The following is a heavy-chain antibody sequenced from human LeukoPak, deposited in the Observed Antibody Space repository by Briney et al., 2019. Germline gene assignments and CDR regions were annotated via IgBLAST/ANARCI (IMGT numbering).Heavy chain of an antibody. CDR3: ARRSRGHCTTTSCFFDY. CDR1: GYTFTNYW. D-gene: IGHD2-2*01. Sequence: GGSLKISCQGSGYTFTNYWIGWLRQMPGKGLEWMWIVSPGDSDTRYSPSFQGQVTLSVDKSISAAYLQWSSLKASDTALYYCARRSRGHCTTTSCFFDYWGQGTLVTVSS. CDR2: VSPGDSDT. J-gene: IGHJ4*02. V-gene: IGHV5-51*01.